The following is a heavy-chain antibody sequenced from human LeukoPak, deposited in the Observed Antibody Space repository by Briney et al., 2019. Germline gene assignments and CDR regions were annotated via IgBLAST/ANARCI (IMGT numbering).Heavy chain of an antibody. Sequence: PGRSLRLSCAASGFSFEAYGMYWVRQAPGKGLEWVSGITWNSDGMACADSVKGRFTISRDNAKNCLYLQMNSLTVEDTALYYCTRVTSWRTGFDYWGQGTLVTVSS. CDR3: TRVTSWRTGFDY. J-gene: IGHJ4*02. V-gene: IGHV3-9*01. CDR2: ITWNSDGM. D-gene: IGHD1-1*01. CDR1: GFSFEAYG.